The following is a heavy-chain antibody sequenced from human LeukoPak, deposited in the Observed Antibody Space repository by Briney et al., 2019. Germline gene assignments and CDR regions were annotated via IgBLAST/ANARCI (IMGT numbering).Heavy chain of an antibody. CDR1: GFTFSSYG. CDR3: ARGDSSSWPSLGY. V-gene: IGHV3-30*03. J-gene: IGHJ4*02. CDR2: ISYDGSNK. D-gene: IGHD6-13*01. Sequence: GGSLRLSCAASGFTFSSYGMNWVRQAPGKGLEWVAVISYDGSNKYYADSVKGRFTISRDNSKNTLYLQMNSLRAEDTAVYYCARGDSSSWPSLGYWGQGTLVTVSS.